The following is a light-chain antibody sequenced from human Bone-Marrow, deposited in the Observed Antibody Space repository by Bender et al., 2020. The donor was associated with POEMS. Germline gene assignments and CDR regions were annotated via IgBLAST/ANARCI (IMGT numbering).Light chain of an antibody. CDR2: EGS. V-gene: IGLV2-23*01. Sequence: QSALTQPASVSGSLGQSISISCTGSSSDVGTYTVVSWYQQLPDKAPKLLIYEGSQRPSGVSTRFSGSSSGSTASLTISGLQAEDEADYYCFSYAGSSTYVFGTGTKVTVL. CDR3: FSYAGSSTYV. CDR1: SSDVGTYTV. J-gene: IGLJ1*01.